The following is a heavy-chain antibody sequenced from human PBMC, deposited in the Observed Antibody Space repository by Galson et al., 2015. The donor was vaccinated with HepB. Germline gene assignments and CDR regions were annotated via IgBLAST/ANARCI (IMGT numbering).Heavy chain of an antibody. CDR3: ARDGGYSRSLDHFDY. J-gene: IGHJ4*02. V-gene: IGHV3-33*01. Sequence: SLRLSCAASGFTFSSYGMHWVRQAPGKGLEWVAVIWYDGSSRYYADSVKGRFTISRDRSKNTVYLEMVSLRVEDTAVYYCARDGGYSRSLDHFDYWGQGTLVTVSS. CDR1: GFTFSSYG. D-gene: IGHD6-13*01. CDR2: IWYDGSSR.